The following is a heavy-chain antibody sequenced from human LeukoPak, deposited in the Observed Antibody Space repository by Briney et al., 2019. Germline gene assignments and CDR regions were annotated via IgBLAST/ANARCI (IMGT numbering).Heavy chain of an antibody. J-gene: IGHJ4*02. D-gene: IGHD3-22*01. V-gene: IGHV3-30-3*01. CDR3: ASPDSSGYQGLVKLDY. Sequence: GGSLRLSCAASGFTFSSYAMHWVRQAPGKGLEWVAVISYDGSNKYYADSVKGRFTISRDNSKNTLYLQMNSLRAEDTAVYYCASPDSSGYQGLVKLDYWGQGTLVTVSS. CDR1: GFTFSSYA. CDR2: ISYDGSNK.